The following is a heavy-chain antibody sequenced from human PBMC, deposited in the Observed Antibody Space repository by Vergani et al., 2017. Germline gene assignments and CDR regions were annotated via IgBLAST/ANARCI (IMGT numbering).Heavy chain of an antibody. CDR2: IHPADSDT. Sequence: EVQLVQSGAEVKKPGESLTISCQISGYSFTNYWIGWVRQMPGKGLEWMGIIHPADSDTRYSPSFQGLVTISVDKSISTAYLQRSSLRASDSAMYYCARLYGRDRSGRKYFDYWGQGTLVTVSS. D-gene: IGHD6-25*01. CDR1: GYSFTNYW. CDR3: ARLYGRDRSGRKYFDY. V-gene: IGHV5-51*01. J-gene: IGHJ4*02.